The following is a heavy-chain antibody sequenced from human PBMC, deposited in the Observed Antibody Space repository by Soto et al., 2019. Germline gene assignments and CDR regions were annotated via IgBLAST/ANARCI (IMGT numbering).Heavy chain of an antibody. V-gene: IGHV1-3*01. CDR3: AISSGSYQFVY. CDR1: GYTFTSYA. Sequence: QVHLVQSGAEVKKPGASVKVSCKASGYTFTSYAVHWVRQAPGQRLEWMGWINAGNGNTQYSQKFQGRVTITRDTSATTAYMELSSLRSEDTDVYYCAISSGSYQFVYWGQGTLVTVSS. CDR2: INAGNGNT. D-gene: IGHD1-26*01. J-gene: IGHJ4*02.